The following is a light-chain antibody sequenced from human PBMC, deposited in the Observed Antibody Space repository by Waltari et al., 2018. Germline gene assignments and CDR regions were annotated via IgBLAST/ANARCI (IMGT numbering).Light chain of an antibody. CDR2: EDT. J-gene: IGLJ1*01. Sequence: YELTQPPSVSVSPGQTATITCSGHELQRKYAYWFQPKSGQAPRLVIYEDTKRPSGTPERFSGSSSGTVATLTITGAQVDDEADYYCYSSDSTGLRVFGGGTTVVVL. CDR3: YSSDSTGLRV. V-gene: IGLV3-10*01. CDR1: ELQRKY.